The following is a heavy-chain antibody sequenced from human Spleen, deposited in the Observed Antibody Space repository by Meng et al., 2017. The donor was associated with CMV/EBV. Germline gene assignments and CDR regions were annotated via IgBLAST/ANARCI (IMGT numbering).Heavy chain of an antibody. CDR2: IKEDGSEK. CDR3: ARDHSMYYDFWSSYPDY. D-gene: IGHD3-3*01. CDR1: GFTFGDYA. V-gene: IGHV3-7*01. Sequence: GGSLRLSCTASGFTFGDYAMSWVRQAPGKGLEWVANIKEDGSEKFYVDSVKGRFTISRDNAKNSLYLQMNNLRAEDTAVYYCARDHSMYYDFWSSYPDYWGQGTLVTVSS. J-gene: IGHJ4*02.